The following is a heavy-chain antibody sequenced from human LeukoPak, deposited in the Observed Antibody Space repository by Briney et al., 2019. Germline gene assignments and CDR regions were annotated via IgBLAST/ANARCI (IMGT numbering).Heavy chain of an antibody. CDR1: GFTFSSYI. V-gene: IGHV3-21*06. Sequence: GGSLRLSCAASGFTFSSYIMNWVRQAPGKGLEWVSSISSSSDYIHYADSVKGRFTISRDNAKNLLYLQMNGLRAEDTAVYYCARGRWFGDEDYWGQGTLVTVSS. J-gene: IGHJ4*02. CDR3: ARGRWFGDEDY. D-gene: IGHD3-10*01. CDR2: ISSSSDYI.